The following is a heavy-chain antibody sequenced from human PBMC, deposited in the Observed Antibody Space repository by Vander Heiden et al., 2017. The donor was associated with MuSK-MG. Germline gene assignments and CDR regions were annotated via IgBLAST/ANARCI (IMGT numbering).Heavy chain of an antibody. Sequence: QVQLVESGGGVVQPGRSLRLSRAASGIPFTSDGIPWFRPAPGKGLEWVAMIWFDGSNEYYADSVKGRFTISRDNSKNTLYVQMNSLRAEDTAVYYCARDHSGTNAYPGNMDVWGLGTTVTVSS. CDR3: ARDHSGTNAYPGNMDV. CDR1: GIPFTSDG. CDR2: IWFDGSNE. D-gene: IGHD1-26*01. V-gene: IGHV3-33*01. J-gene: IGHJ6*02.